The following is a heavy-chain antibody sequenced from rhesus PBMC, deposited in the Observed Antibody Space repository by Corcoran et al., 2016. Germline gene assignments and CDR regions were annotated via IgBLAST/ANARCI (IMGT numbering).Heavy chain of an antibody. J-gene: IGHJ4*01. V-gene: IGHV4S11*01. CDR3: ARLSTVDY. CDR2: IYGSGSNT. CDR1: AGSISSNY. D-gene: IGHD2-15*01. Sequence: QVQLQESGPGLVKPLETLSLTCAVSAGSISSNYWRWIRQAPGKGLEWIGYIYGSGSNTNYSPSLKSRVTLSVDTSKNQLSRKLSSVTAADTAVYYCARLSTVDYWGQGVLVTVSS.